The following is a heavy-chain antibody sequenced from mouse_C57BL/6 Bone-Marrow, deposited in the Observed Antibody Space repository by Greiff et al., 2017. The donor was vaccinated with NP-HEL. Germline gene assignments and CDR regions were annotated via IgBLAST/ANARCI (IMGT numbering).Heavy chain of an antibody. J-gene: IGHJ1*03. CDR3: VGVGHSDGTKWYFDV. D-gene: IGHD2-14*01. CDR1: GFTFNTYA. V-gene: IGHV10-3*01. Sequence: GGGLVQPKGSLKLSCAASGFTFNTYAMHWVRQAPGKGLEWVARIRSKSSNYATYYADSVKDRFTISRDDSQSMLYLQMNNLKTEDTAMYYCVGVGHSDGTKWYFDVWGTGTTVTVSS. CDR2: IRSKSSNYAT.